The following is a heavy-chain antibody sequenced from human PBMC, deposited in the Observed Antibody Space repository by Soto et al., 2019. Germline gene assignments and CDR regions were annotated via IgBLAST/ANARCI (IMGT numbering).Heavy chain of an antibody. D-gene: IGHD3-22*01. J-gene: IGHJ4*02. V-gene: IGHV1-3*01. CDR2: IGAGDGKT. CDR1: GYRFTHYV. CDR3: VRDYASDSGVHLDF. Sequence: QVQLVRSGTEVKKPGASVKVSCKASGYRFTHYVIHWVRQAPGQRLEWMGWIGAGDGKTYYSQNFQGRVTITKDTSASIAYMELSSLISEDTAVYYCVRDYASDSGVHLDFWGQGTLVTVSS.